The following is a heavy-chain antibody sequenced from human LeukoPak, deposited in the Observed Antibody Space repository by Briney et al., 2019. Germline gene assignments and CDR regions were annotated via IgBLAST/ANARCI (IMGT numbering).Heavy chain of an antibody. D-gene: IGHD2-2*02. CDR2: NSAYNRNT. CDR3: ARVMRHYCSSTFCHNPYSFEY. Sequence: ASVTVSFNSSGYPFTNYGFSRVRPAPGQGLELKGRNSAYNRNTNYAQKLQGRVTMTTDTSTSTAYMELKSLRSDDTAVYYCARVMRHYCSSTFCHNPYSFEYCGQGTLVTVSS. J-gene: IGHJ4*02. CDR1: GYPFTNYG. V-gene: IGHV1-18*01.